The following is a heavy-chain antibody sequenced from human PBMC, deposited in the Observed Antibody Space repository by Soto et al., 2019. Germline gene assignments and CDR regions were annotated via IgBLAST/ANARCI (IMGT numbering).Heavy chain of an antibody. D-gene: IGHD6-6*01. Sequence: SKTLSLICTVSGGSISSYYWSWIRQPPGKGLEWIGYIYYSGSTNYNPSLKSRVTISVDTSKNQFSLKLSSVTAADTAVYYCARDSSSWGYGMDVRGQGTTVTVSS. J-gene: IGHJ6*02. V-gene: IGHV4-59*01. CDR2: IYYSGST. CDR1: GGSISSYY. CDR3: ARDSSSWGYGMDV.